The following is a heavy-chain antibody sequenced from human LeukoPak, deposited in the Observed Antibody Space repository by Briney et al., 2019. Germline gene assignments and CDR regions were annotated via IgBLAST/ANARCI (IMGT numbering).Heavy chain of an antibody. V-gene: IGHV1-2*02. CDR1: GYTFTGYY. D-gene: IGHD3-3*01. CDR2: INPNSGGT. CDR3: AKSLTIFGVVIPNWFDP. Sequence: ASVKVSCKASGYTFTGYYMHWVRQAPGQGLEWMGWINPNSGGTNYAQKFRGRVTMTRDTSISTAYMELSRLRSDDTAVYYCAKSLTIFGVVIPNWFDPWGQGTLVTVSS. J-gene: IGHJ5*02.